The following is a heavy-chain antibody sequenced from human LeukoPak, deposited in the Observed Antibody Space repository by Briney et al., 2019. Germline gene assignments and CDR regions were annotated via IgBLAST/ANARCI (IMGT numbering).Heavy chain of an antibody. J-gene: IGHJ4*02. D-gene: IGHD2-2*01. CDR1: GFTFSDYA. CDR3: AKDSPMRLPYFDY. Sequence: PGGSLRLSCATSGFTFSDYAMSWVRQAPGRGLEWVSAISGSASSTYYADSVKGRFTISRDNSKSTLYLQMNSLRADDTAVYYCAKDSPMRLPYFDYWGQGTLVTVSS. CDR2: ISGSASST. V-gene: IGHV3-23*01.